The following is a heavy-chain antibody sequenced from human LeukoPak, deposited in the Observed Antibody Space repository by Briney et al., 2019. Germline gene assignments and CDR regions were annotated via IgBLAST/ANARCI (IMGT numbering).Heavy chain of an antibody. CDR3: ARLSYYDTSGYYGFDY. J-gene: IGHJ4*02. Sequence: GESLKISRKGSGYRITSYWIGWVRQMPGKGLEWMGIIYPGDSDTRYSPSFQGQVTISADTSISTAYLQWSSLKASDTAMYYCARLSYYDTSGYYGFDYWGQGTLVTVSS. CDR2: IYPGDSDT. CDR1: GYRITSYW. D-gene: IGHD3-22*01. V-gene: IGHV5-51*01.